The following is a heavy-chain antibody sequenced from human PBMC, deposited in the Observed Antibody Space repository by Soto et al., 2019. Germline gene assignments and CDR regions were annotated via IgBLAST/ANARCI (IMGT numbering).Heavy chain of an antibody. D-gene: IGHD1-20*01. J-gene: IGHJ6*02. CDR2: IVPIFSXA. CDR3: ARGSKVYNWNDISGMDV. CDR1: GATFSSYA. V-gene: IGHV1-69*06. Sequence: GASVNVSCKASGATFSSYAISWVRQAPAQGLDWMRGIVPIFSXANYAQKFQGRVTIIADKSTSTAYMDMSSLRSEDTAVYYCARGSKVYNWNDISGMDVWAQGTTVTVSS.